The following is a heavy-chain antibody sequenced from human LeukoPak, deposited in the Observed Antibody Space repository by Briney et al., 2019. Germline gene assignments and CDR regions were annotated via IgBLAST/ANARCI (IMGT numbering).Heavy chain of an antibody. CDR1: GFSLSNFQ. CDR3: MRDYMGWFDP. CDR2: ISLDGSTE. V-gene: IGHV3-30-3*01. J-gene: IGHJ5*02. D-gene: IGHD3-10*01. Sequence: GGSLRLSCVASGFSLSNFQMYWVRQAPGKGLEWVSIISLDGSTEFYADSVKGRFTISRDTASNTMHLEMNNLRIENTAVYYCMRDYMGWFDPWGQGSLVTVSS.